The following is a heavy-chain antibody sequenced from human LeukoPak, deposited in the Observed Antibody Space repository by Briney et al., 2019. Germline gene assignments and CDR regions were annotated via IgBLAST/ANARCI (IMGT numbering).Heavy chain of an antibody. V-gene: IGHV3-21*01. CDR1: GFTFSSYS. Sequence: GGSLRLSCAASGFTFSSYSMNWVRQAPGKGLEWVSSISSSSSYIYYADSVKGRFTISRDNDKNSLYLQMNSLRAEDTAVYYCYSIGSPRRFDYWGQGTLVTVSS. D-gene: IGHD2-15*01. CDR2: ISSSSSYI. CDR3: YSIGSPRRFDY. J-gene: IGHJ4*02.